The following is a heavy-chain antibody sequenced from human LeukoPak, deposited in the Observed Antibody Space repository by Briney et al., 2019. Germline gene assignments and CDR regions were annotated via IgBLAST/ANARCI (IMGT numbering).Heavy chain of an antibody. Sequence: GGSLRLSCAVSGFPFTNYWMSWVRQAPGKGLEWVANIKEDGSVMYYVDSLKGRFTISRDSAQNSLYLQMNSLRVEDTAVYFCARDLWGSYSTGSYFDPWGQGALVTVSS. CDR2: IKEDGSVM. V-gene: IGHV3-7*01. CDR3: ARDLWGSYSTGSYFDP. CDR1: GFPFTNYW. J-gene: IGHJ5*02. D-gene: IGHD6-19*01.